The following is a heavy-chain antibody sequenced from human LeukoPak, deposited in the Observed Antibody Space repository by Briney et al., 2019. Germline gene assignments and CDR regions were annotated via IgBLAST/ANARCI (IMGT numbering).Heavy chain of an antibody. J-gene: IGHJ4*02. D-gene: IGHD3-10*01. CDR3: AHRPLLWFGELW. Sequence: GGSLRLSCAASGFTFSSYAMSWVRQAPGKGLEWVSAISGSGGSTYYADSVKGRFTISRDNSKNTLYLQMNSLRAEDTAVYYCAHRPLLWFGELWWGQGTLVTVSS. CDR2: ISGSGGST. CDR1: GFTFSSYA. V-gene: IGHV3-23*01.